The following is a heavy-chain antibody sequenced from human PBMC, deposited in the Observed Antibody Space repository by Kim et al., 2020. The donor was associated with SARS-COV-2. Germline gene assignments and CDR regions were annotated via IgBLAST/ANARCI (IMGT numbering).Heavy chain of an antibody. CDR3: ARTSRITIFGVALNWFDP. Sequence: ASVKVSCKASGYTFTSYAMNWVRQAPGQGLEWMGWINTNTGNPTYAQGFTGRFVFSLDTSVSTAYLQISSLKAEDTAVYYCARTSRITIFGVALNWFDPWGQGTLVTVSP. D-gene: IGHD3-3*01. J-gene: IGHJ5*02. V-gene: IGHV7-4-1*02. CDR1: GYTFTSYA. CDR2: INTNTGNP.